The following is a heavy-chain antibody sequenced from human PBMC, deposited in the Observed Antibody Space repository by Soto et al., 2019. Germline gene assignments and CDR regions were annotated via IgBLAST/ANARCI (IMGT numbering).Heavy chain of an antibody. CDR1: GFTFSSYA. D-gene: IGHD1-26*01. CDR3: PKDAGGGATAHYFDY. J-gene: IGHJ4*02. V-gene: IGHV3-23*01. CDR2: ISGSGGST. Sequence: GGSLRLSCAASGFTFSSYAMSWVRQAPGKGLEWVSAISGSGGSTYYADSVKGRFTISRDNSKNTLYMQMNSLRAEDTAVYYCPKDAGGGATAHYFDYWGQGTLVTVSS.